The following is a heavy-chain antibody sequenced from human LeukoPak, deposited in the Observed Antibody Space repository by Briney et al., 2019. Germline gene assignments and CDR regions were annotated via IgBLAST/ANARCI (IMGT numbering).Heavy chain of an antibody. V-gene: IGHV1-8*01. CDR3: TRTIAATGTLYP. CDR2: MDPNRGNT. D-gene: IGHD6-13*01. J-gene: IGHJ5*02. CDR1: GYTFGSSH. Sequence: ASVKVSCKASGYTFGSSHINWVRQSTGQGLEWMGWMDPNRGNTGYAQKFQGRVTMTRNTSISTAYMELSSLGSEDTALYYCTRTIAATGTLYPWGQGTQVIVSS.